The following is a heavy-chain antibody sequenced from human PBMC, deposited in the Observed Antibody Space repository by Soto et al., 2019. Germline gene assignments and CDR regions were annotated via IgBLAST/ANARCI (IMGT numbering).Heavy chain of an antibody. J-gene: IGHJ5*02. CDR3: ARPGIAAAGTSGGWFDP. CDR1: GGSISSSSYY. Sequence: QLQLQESGPGLVKPSETLSLTCTVSGGSISSSSYYWGWIRKPPGKGLEWIGSIYYSGSTYYNPSLKSRVTISVDTSKNQFSLKLSSVTAADTAVYYCARPGIAAAGTSGGWFDPWGQGTLVTVSS. CDR2: IYYSGST. V-gene: IGHV4-39*01. D-gene: IGHD6-13*01.